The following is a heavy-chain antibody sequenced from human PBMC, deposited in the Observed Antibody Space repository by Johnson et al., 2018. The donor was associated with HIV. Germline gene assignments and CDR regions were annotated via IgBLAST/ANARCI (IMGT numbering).Heavy chain of an antibody. CDR1: GFTFSSYA. V-gene: IGHV3-30*04. J-gene: IGHJ3*02. CDR2: ISYDGNNK. CDR3: TRVSCGEGAFEI. Sequence: QVLLVESGGGVVQPGRSLRLSCEASGFTFSSYAMHWVRQAPGKGLEWVAVISYDGNNKYYADSVKGRFTISRDNSKNTLYLQMNSLKTEDTAVYYCTRVSCGEGAFEIWGHGTMVTVSS. D-gene: IGHD3-10*01.